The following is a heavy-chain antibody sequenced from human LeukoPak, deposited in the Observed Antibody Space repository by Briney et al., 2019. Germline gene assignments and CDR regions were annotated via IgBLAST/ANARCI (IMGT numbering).Heavy chain of an antibody. V-gene: IGHV4-59*01. CDR1: GGSISSYY. Sequence: PSETLSLTCTVSGGSISSYYWGWIRQPPGKGLEWIGYIYYSGSTNYSPSLKSRVTISVDTSKNQFSLKLSSVTAADTAVYYCAREREVYDILTGNYYGMDVWGQGTTVTVSS. J-gene: IGHJ6*02. D-gene: IGHD3-9*01. CDR2: IYYSGST. CDR3: AREREVYDILTGNYYGMDV.